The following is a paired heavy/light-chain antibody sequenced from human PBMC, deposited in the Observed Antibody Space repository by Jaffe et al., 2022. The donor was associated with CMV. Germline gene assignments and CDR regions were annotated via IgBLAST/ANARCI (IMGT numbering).Light chain of an antibody. Sequence: EIVLTQSPATLSLSPGERVTLSCRASQSVSTYLAWYQQKPGQAPRLLIYDASNRATGIPARFSGSGSGTDFTLTISSLEPEDFAVYYCQQRSKWPITFGQGTRLEIK. J-gene: IGKJ5*01. V-gene: IGKV3-11*01. CDR1: QSVSTY. CDR2: DAS. CDR3: QQRSKWPIT.
Heavy chain of an antibody. V-gene: IGHV2-70*15. D-gene: IGHD3-22*01. CDR1: GFSLTTSGMC. J-gene: IGHJ5*02. CDR2: IDWDDDK. Sequence: QVTLRESGPALVKPTQTLTLTCTFSGFSLTTSGMCVTWIRQPPGKALEWLARIDWDDDKYYSTSLKTRLTISKDTSKNQVVLTMTNMDPVDTATYYCARIRDNYDSDGYEAYWIDPWGQGTLVTVSS. CDR3: ARIRDNYDSDGYEAYWIDP.